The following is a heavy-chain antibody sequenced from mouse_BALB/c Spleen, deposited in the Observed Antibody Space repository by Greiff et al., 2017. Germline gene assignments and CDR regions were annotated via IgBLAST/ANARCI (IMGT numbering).Heavy chain of an antibody. Sequence: DVMLVESGGGLVQPGGSLKLSCAASGFTFSSYTMSWVRQTPEKRLEWVAYISNGGGSTYYPDTVKGRFTISRDNAKNTLYLQMSSLKSEDTAMYYCARRDGYDDEGFAYWGQGTLVTVSA. CDR3: ARRDGYDDEGFAY. CDR1: GFTFSSYT. V-gene: IGHV5-12-2*01. CDR2: ISNGGGST. J-gene: IGHJ3*01. D-gene: IGHD2-2*01.